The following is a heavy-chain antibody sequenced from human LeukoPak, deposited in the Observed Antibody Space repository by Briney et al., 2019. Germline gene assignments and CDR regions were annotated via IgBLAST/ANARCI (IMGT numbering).Heavy chain of an antibody. CDR3: ASPPHDFWSGYATVS. J-gene: IGHJ4*02. V-gene: IGHV3-48*01. CDR2: ISSSSTI. Sequence: GGSLRLSCAASGFTFSSYSMNWVRQAPGKGLEWVSYISSSSTIYYADSVKGRFTISRDNAKNSLYLQMNSLRAEDTAVYYCASPPHDFWSGYATVSWGQGTLVTVSS. CDR1: GFTFSSYS. D-gene: IGHD3-3*01.